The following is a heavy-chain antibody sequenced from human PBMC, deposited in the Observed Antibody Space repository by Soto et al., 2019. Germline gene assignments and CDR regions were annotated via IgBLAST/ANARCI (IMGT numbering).Heavy chain of an antibody. V-gene: IGHV4-39*01. Sequence: QLQLQESGPGLVKPSETLSLTCTVSGGSISSSAYYWGWIRQPPGKGLEWIGNIFYTGSTYSNPSLKRRVIISADTSKNQFSLKLSSVTSAHTAVYSCASFSNDYGSGSPRYYFDYWGQGTLVPVSS. CDR2: IFYTGST. CDR1: GGSISSSAYY. CDR3: ASFSNDYGSGSPRYYFDY. J-gene: IGHJ4*02. D-gene: IGHD3-10*01.